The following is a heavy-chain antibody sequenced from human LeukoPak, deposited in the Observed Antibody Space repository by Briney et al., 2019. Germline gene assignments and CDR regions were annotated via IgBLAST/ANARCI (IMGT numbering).Heavy chain of an antibody. CDR3: AHRRGNYYPIIGYKGKTFDI. J-gene: IGHJ3*02. D-gene: IGHD3-22*01. CDR2: IYWDDDK. CDR1: GFSLSTSGEG. Sequence: SGPTLVKPTQTLTLTCTFSGFSLSTSGEGVGWIRQPPGKALEWLAVIYWDDDKRHSPSLKNSLTITKDTSKNQVVLTMTNMDPVDTATYYCAHRRGNYYPIIGYKGKTFDIWGQGTMVTVSS. V-gene: IGHV2-5*02.